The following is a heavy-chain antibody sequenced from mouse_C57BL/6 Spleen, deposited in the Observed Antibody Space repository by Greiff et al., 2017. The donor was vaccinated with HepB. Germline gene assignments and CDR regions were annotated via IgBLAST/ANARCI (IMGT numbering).Heavy chain of an antibody. CDR1: GFTFSSYT. CDR3: ARHNDGYYEGVYYFDY. CDR2: ISGGGGNT. V-gene: IGHV5-9*01. Sequence: EVKVVESGGGLVKPGGSLKLSCAASGFTFSSYTMSWVRQTPEKRLEWVATISGGGGNTYYPDSVKGRFTISRDNAKNTLYLQMSSLRSEDTALYYCARHNDGYYEGVYYFDYWGQGTTLTVSS. D-gene: IGHD2-3*01. J-gene: IGHJ2*01.